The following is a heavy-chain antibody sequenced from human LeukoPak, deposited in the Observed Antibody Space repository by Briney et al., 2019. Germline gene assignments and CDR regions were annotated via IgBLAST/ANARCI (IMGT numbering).Heavy chain of an antibody. J-gene: IGHJ4*02. V-gene: IGHV4-4*07. CDR3: ARGPYYYDSSGYVDY. CDR2: MYTSGST. D-gene: IGHD3-22*01. Sequence: SETLSLTCTVSGDSISSHYWSWVRQPAGKGLEWIGRMYTSGSTNYNPALKSRVTMSVDTSKNHFSLKLSSVTAADTAVYYCARGPYYYDSSGYVDYWGQGTLVTVSS. CDR1: GDSISSHY.